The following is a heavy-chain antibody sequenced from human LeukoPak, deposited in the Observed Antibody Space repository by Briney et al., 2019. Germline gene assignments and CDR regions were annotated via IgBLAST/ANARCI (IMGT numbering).Heavy chain of an antibody. V-gene: IGHV4-61*02. J-gene: IGHJ4*02. CDR2: IYTSGST. CDR1: GGSISSGSYY. D-gene: IGHD6-6*01. Sequence: SETLSLTCTVSGGSISSGSYYWSWIRQPAGKGPEWIGRIYTSGSTNYNPSLKSRVTISVDTSKNQFSLKLSSVTAADTAVYYCARDLSSSSFDYWGQGTLVTVSS. CDR3: ARDLSSSSFDY.